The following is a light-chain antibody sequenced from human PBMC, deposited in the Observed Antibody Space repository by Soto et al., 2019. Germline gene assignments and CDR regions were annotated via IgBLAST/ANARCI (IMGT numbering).Light chain of an antibody. Sequence: IQLTQSPSSLSASLGDRVTITCRASQGLSSYLAWYQQKPGKAPKLLIYAASTLQSGVPSRFSGSESGTDFTLTISSLQPEDFGTYYCQQVNNYPLTFGGGTKVDI. CDR1: QGLSSY. J-gene: IGKJ4*01. CDR2: AAS. V-gene: IGKV1-9*01. CDR3: QQVNNYPLT.